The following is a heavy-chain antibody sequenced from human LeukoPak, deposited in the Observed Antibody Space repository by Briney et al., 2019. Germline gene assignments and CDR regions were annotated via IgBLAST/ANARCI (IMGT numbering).Heavy chain of an antibody. Sequence: GGSLRLSCAASGFTFSNHGMNWVRQAPGKGLEWVSGIRTDGVTTYYADSVKGRLIISRDNSQNTVWLQMNSLSAEDAAVYYCVKDDGWVQYANWGQGTLVTVSS. CDR2: IRTDGVTT. D-gene: IGHD5-24*01. CDR3: VKDDGWVQYAN. J-gene: IGHJ4*02. CDR1: GFTFSNHG. V-gene: IGHV3-23*01.